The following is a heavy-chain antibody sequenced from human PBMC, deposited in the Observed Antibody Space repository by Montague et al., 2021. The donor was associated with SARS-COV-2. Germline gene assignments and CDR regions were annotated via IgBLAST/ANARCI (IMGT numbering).Heavy chain of an antibody. CDR1: GFTFSSYA. CDR2: ISYDGSNQ. Sequence: SLRLSCAASGFTFSSYAMHWVRQAPGKGLEWVAVISYDGSNQYYAYSXXGLFTISRDNSKNTLYLQMNSLRAEDTAVYYCARDIRVLLWFGEFDYWGQGTLVTVSS. CDR3: ARDIRVLLWFGEFDY. J-gene: IGHJ4*02. V-gene: IGHV3-30-3*01. D-gene: IGHD3-10*01.